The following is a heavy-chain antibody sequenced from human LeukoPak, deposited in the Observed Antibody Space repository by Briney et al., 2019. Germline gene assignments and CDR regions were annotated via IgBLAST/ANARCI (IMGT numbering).Heavy chain of an antibody. CDR1: GGTFSSYA. V-gene: IGHV1-69*05. CDR2: IIPIFGTA. Sequence: SVKVSCKASGGTFSSYAISWVRQAPGQGLEWMGRIIPIFGTANYAQKFQGRVTITTDESTSTAYMELSSLRSEDTAVYYCARETWATGTTGYYYYYMDVWGKGTTVTVSS. CDR3: ARETWATGTTGYYYYYMDV. J-gene: IGHJ6*03. D-gene: IGHD1-1*01.